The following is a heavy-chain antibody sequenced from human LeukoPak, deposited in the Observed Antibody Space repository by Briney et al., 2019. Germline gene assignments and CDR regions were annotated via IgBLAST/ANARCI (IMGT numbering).Heavy chain of an antibody. CDR2: IKQDGSEK. V-gene: IGHV3-7*01. Sequence: GGSLRLSCAASGFTFSSYWMSWVRQAPGKGLEWVANIKQDGSEKYYVDSVKGRFTISRDNAKNSLYLQMNSLRAEDTAVYCCARDTTNYYDFWSGYYAVDYWGQGTLVTVSS. CDR3: ARDTTNYYDFWSGYYAVDY. D-gene: IGHD3-3*01. CDR1: GFTFSSYW. J-gene: IGHJ4*02.